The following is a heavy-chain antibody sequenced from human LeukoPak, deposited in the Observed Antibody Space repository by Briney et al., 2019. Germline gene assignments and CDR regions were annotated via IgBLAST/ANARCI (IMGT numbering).Heavy chain of an antibody. CDR2: IYPGDSDT. CDR3: ARRGKEYSSSWTGYYGMDV. CDR1: GYSFTSYW. Sequence: GESLKISCKGSGYSFTSYWIGWVRQMPGKGLEWMGIIYPGDSDTRYSPSFQGQVTISADKSISTAYLQWSSLKASDTAMYYCARRGKEYSSSWTGYYGMDVWGQGTTVTVSS. J-gene: IGHJ6*02. V-gene: IGHV5-51*01. D-gene: IGHD6-13*01.